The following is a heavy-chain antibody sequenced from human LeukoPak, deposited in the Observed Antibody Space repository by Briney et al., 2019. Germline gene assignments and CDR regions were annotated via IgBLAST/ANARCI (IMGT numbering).Heavy chain of an antibody. V-gene: IGHV4-4*07. CDR1: GGSISSYY. CDR3: ARDLTMDYYYFYGMDV. J-gene: IGHJ6*02. Sequence: SETLSLTCTVSGGSISSYYWSWIRQPPGKGLEWIGHIYTSGSTNYNPSPKSRVTMSVDTSKNQFTLKLSSVTAADTAVYYCARDLTMDYYYFYGMDVWGQGTTVTVSS. CDR2: IYTSGST. D-gene: IGHD4/OR15-4a*01.